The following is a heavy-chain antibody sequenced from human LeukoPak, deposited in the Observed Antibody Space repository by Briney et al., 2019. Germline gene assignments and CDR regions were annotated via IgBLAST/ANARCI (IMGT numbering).Heavy chain of an antibody. V-gene: IGHV1-2*02. J-gene: IGHJ4*02. CDR2: IDPSGGT. CDR3: VRDSHEPMMDLDY. D-gene: IGHD3-22*01. Sequence: PRASVRVSCKASGYTFKDYNLHSVRQAPGQGLEWMGWIDPSGGTNYAQKFRGRVTMTRDTSTSTAYMELATLRSDDTAVFYYVRDSHEPMMDLDYWGQGTLVTVSS. CDR1: GYTFKDYN.